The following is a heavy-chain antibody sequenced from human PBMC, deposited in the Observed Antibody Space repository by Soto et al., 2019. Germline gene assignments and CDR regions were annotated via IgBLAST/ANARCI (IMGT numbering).Heavy chain of an antibody. CDR3: ARGNYSRGGGYFDY. CDR1: GFTFSSYE. V-gene: IGHV3-48*03. Sequence: EVQLVESGGGLVQPGGSLRLSCAASGFTFSSYEMNWVRQAPGKGLEWVSYISSSGSTIYYADSVKGRFTISRDNAKNSLDRKMTARRAEDTAVYYCARGNYSRGGGYFDYWGQETLVTVSS. CDR2: ISSSGSTI. J-gene: IGHJ4*02. D-gene: IGHD6-13*01.